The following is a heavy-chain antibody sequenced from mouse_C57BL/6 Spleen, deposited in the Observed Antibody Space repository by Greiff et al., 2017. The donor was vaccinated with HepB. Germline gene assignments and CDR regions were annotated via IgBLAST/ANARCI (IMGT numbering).Heavy chain of an antibody. J-gene: IGHJ3*01. Sequence: EVQLQQSGPELVKPGASVKISCKASGYSFTGYYMNWVKQSPEKSLEWIGEINPSTGGTTYNQKFKAKATLTVDKSSSTAYMQLKSLTSEDSAVYYCARSRLASWFAYWGQGTLVTVSA. CDR3: ARSRLASWFAY. D-gene: IGHD4-1*01. V-gene: IGHV1-42*01. CDR2: INPSTGGT. CDR1: GYSFTGYY.